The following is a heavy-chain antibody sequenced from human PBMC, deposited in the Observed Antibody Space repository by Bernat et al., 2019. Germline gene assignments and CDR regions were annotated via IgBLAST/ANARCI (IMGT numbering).Heavy chain of an antibody. J-gene: IGHJ4*02. D-gene: IGHD2-15*01. CDR2: IGDNGGST. Sequence: EVQLVESGGELVQPGGSLTLSCAASGFSFRTYEMTWVRQAPGKGLEWVSEIGDNGGSTFYADSVRGRFTISRDNSKNTLYLQMNSLRAEDTAVYYCAQRGSGTYFEYWGQGTLVTVSS. CDR1: GFSFRTYE. V-gene: IGHV3-23*04. CDR3: AQRGSGTYFEY.